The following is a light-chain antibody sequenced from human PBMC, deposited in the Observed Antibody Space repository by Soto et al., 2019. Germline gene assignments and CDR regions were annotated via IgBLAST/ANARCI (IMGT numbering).Light chain of an antibody. CDR3: QQYNNWPRT. CDR1: QSVSSN. J-gene: IGKJ4*01. Sequence: DIVMTQSPATLSVSPGERATLSCRASQSVSSNLAWYQQKPGQAPRLLIYGASTKATGIPARFSGSESGTEFTLTISSLQSEDLSVYYCQQYNNWPRTFGGGTKVEIK. V-gene: IGKV3-15*01. CDR2: GAS.